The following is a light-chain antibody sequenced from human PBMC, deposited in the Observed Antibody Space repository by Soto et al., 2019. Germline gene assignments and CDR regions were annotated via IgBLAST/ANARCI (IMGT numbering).Light chain of an antibody. Sequence: EIVMTQSPATLSVSPGERATLSCRARQSVSRNLAWYQQKPGQAPRLLIYGASTRVTGIPARFSGSGSGTEFTLTISSLQSEDFAVYYCHQYNDWPPTFGRGTKVEIK. CDR2: GAS. J-gene: IGKJ1*01. CDR1: QSVSRN. V-gene: IGKV3-15*01. CDR3: HQYNDWPPT.